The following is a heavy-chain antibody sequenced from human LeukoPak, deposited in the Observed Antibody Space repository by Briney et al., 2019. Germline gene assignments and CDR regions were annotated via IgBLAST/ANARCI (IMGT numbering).Heavy chain of an antibody. D-gene: IGHD6-13*01. J-gene: IGHJ4*02. Sequence: PGGSLRLSCTASGFTFSNSWMSWVRQAPGKGLEWVSYISSSSTVIYYADSVKGRFNINRDNGKSSLYLQLSSLRAEDTAVYYCARDSRQQLPHWGQGTLVTVSS. CDR3: ARDSRQQLPH. CDR1: GFTFSNSW. CDR2: ISSSSTVI. V-gene: IGHV3-48*01.